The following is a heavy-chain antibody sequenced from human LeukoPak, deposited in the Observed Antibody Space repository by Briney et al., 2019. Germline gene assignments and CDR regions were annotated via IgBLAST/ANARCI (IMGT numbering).Heavy chain of an antibody. Sequence: PSETLSLTCTVSGGSISSYYWSWIWQPPGRGLEWIGYIYYSGSTNYNPSLKSRVTISVDTSKNQFSLKLSSVTAADTAVYYCARDSDPMENYYYYGMDVWGQGTTVTVSS. V-gene: IGHV4-59*12. CDR1: GGSISSYY. J-gene: IGHJ6*02. CDR3: ARDSDPMENYYYYGMDV. D-gene: IGHD2-8*01. CDR2: IYYSGST.